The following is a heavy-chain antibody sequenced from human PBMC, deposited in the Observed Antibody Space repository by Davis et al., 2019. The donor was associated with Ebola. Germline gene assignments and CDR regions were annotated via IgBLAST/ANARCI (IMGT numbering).Heavy chain of an antibody. Sequence: SVKVSCKASGGTFSSYAISWVRQAPGQGLEWMGGIIPIFGTANYAQKFQGRVTITADESTSTAYMELSSLRSEDTAVYYSARITILPTNAFDIWGQRTMVTVSS. V-gene: IGHV1-69*13. D-gene: IGHD3-3*01. CDR1: GGTFSSYA. CDR3: ARITILPTNAFDI. J-gene: IGHJ3*02. CDR2: IIPIFGTA.